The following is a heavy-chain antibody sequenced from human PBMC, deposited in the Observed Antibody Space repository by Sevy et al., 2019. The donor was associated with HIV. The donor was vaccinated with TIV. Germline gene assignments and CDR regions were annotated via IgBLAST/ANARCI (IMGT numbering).Heavy chain of an antibody. D-gene: IGHD3-22*01. Sequence: SGPTLVNPTQTLTLTCTFSGFSLSTTEVGVGWIRQPPGKALEWLALIYWNDDRRYSPSLKSGLTITKDTSKNQMVLTKTNMDPVDTAIYYGAHTSYDTSGYYNHDAFDIWGQGTMVTVSS. CDR2: IYWNDDR. V-gene: IGHV2-5*01. J-gene: IGHJ3*02. CDR3: AHTSYDTSGYYNHDAFDI. CDR1: GFSLSTTEVG.